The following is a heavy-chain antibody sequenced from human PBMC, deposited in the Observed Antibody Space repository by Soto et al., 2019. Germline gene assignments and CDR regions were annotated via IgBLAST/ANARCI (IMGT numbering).Heavy chain of an antibody. Sequence: SETLSLTCAVYGGSFSGYYWSWIRQPPGKGLEWIGYIYYSGSTNYNPSLKSRVTISVDTSKNQFSLKLSSVTAADTAVYYCARITWDYYYGMDVWGQGTTVTVSS. CDR2: IYYSGST. D-gene: IGHD3-16*01. CDR1: GGSFSGYY. J-gene: IGHJ6*02. CDR3: ARITWDYYYGMDV. V-gene: IGHV4-59*01.